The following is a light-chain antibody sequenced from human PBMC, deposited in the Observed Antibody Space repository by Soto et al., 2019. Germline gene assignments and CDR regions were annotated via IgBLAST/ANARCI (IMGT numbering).Light chain of an antibody. J-gene: IGLJ2*01. CDR1: SSNVGINY. V-gene: IGLV1-47*01. Sequence: QSVLTQPPSASGAPGQRVTISCSGSSSNVGINYVYWYQQLPGTAPKLLIYRDNLRPSGVPDRFSGSKSGTSASLAISGLRSEDEADYYCTAWDDSLRGRVFGGGTKVTVL. CDR2: RDN. CDR3: TAWDDSLRGRV.